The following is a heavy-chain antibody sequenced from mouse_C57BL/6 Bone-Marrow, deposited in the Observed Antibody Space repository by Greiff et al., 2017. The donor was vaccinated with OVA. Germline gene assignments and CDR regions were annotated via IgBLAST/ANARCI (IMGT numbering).Heavy chain of an antibody. D-gene: IGHD1-1*01. CDR3: AEYYGSSYGYFDV. J-gene: IGHJ1*03. V-gene: IGHV1-64*01. CDR2: IHPSSGST. CDR1: GYTFTSYW. Sequence: QVQLQQPGAELAKPGASVKLSCKASGYTFTSYWMHWVKQRPGQGLEWIGKIHPSSGSTYYNEKFKSKATLTVDKSSSTAYMTLSSLTSEDSAVYYCAEYYGSSYGYFDVWGRGTAVTVTA.